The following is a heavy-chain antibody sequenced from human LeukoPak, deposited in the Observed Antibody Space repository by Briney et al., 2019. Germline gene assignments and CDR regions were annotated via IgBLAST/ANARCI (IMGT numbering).Heavy chain of an antibody. J-gene: IGHJ4*02. CDR2: INPSGGST. V-gene: IGHV1-46*01. CDR3: ARDSVDGSGTYYSDSPDH. Sequence: ASVKVSCKASGYTFTSYYMHWVRQAPGQGLEWMGIINPSGGSTSYAQKFQGRVTMTRDTSTSTVYMELSSLRSEDTAVYYCARDSVDGSGTYYSDSPDHWGQGTLVTVSS. D-gene: IGHD3-10*01. CDR1: GYTFTSYY.